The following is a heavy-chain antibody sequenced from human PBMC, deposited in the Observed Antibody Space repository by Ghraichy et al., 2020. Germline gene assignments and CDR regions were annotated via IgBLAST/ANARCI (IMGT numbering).Heavy chain of an antibody. CDR1: GVSIRAGGYY. D-gene: IGHD3-16*01. CDR2: IYYSGTT. CDR3: ARDHPSSYYFDT. J-gene: IGHJ4*02. V-gene: IGHV4-31*03. Sequence: SETLSLTCNVYGVSIRAGGYYWSWIRRLPGKGLEWIGYIYYSGTTYYNPSLKSRLTISVDPYKTQISLKLSSVTAADTAVYYCARDHPSSYYFDTWVQGTLVTVSS.